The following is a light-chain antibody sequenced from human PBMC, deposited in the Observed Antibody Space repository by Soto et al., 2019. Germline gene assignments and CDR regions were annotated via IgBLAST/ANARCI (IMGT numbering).Light chain of an antibody. V-gene: IGKV3-20*01. CDR3: QQYGSSPFT. CDR2: GAS. Sequence: EIVMTQSPATLAVSPGDTATLSCRASQSLGGNLAWYQQKPGQAPRLLIYGASSRATGIPDRFSGSGSGTDFTLTISRLEPEDFAVYYCQQYGSSPFTFGPGTKVDIK. CDR1: QSLGGN. J-gene: IGKJ3*01.